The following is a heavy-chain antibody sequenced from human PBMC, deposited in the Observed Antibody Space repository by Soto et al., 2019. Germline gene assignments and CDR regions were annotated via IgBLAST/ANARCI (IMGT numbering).Heavy chain of an antibody. D-gene: IGHD3-10*01. CDR2: IWYDGSNK. CDR1: GFTFSSYG. CDR3: AREGYYGSGSYYKPHYFDY. Sequence: PGGSLRLSCAASGFTFSSYGMHWVRQAPGKGLEWVAVIWYDGSNKYYADSVKGRFTISRDNSKNTLYLQMNSLRAEDTAVYYCAREGYYGSGSYYKPHYFDYWGQGTLVTVSS. V-gene: IGHV3-33*01. J-gene: IGHJ4*02.